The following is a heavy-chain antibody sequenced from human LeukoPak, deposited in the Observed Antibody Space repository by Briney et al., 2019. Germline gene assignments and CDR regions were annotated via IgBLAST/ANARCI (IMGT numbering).Heavy chain of an antibody. CDR3: AKDSTYSSSWEGYYYYMDV. CDR2: IYSGGST. J-gene: IGHJ6*03. CDR1: GFTVSSNY. Sequence: GGSLRLSCAASGFTVSSNYMSWVRQAPGKGLEWVSVIYSGGSTYYADSVKGRFTISRDNSKNTLYLQMNSLRAEDTAVYYCAKDSTYSSSWEGYYYYMDVWGKGTTVTVSS. V-gene: IGHV3-53*05. D-gene: IGHD6-6*01.